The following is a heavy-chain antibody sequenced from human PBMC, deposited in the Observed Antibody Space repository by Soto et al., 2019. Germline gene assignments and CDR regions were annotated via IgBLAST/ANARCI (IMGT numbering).Heavy chain of an antibody. CDR3: ARSSGAQWLAFGGYYGMDV. J-gene: IGHJ6*02. Sequence: QVQLVQSGAEVKKPGASVKVSCKASGYTFTSYDINWVRQATGQGLEWMGWMNPNSGNTGYAQKFQGRDTMTRTTSLSTAYMELSSLRSDDTAVYYWARSSGAQWLAFGGYYGMDVWGQGTTVTVSS. CDR2: MNPNSGNT. V-gene: IGHV1-8*01. D-gene: IGHD6-19*01. CDR1: GYTFTSYD.